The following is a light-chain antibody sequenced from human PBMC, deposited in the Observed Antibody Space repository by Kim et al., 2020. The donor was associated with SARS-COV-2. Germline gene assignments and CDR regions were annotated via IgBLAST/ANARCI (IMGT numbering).Light chain of an antibody. V-gene: IGKV1-39*01. J-gene: IGKJ2*01. CDR2: SAS. CDR3: QQTHTVPPT. Sequence: DIQMTQSPSSLSASVGDRVTITCRASQNINTYLNWYQQKPGQAPKLLIHSASSLQSGVPSTFSGSGSGTDFALTITSLKPEDSATYFCQQTHTVPPTFGQGTKLEI. CDR1: QNINTY.